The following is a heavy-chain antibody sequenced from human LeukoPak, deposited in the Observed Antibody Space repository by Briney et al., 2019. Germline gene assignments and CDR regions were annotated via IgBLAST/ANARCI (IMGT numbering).Heavy chain of an antibody. CDR3: ARGFPLRFLEWLSAPFDY. CDR2: ISGSGGST. Sequence: GGSLRLSCAASGFTFSSYAMSWVRQAPGKGLEWVSAISGSGGSTYYADSVKGRFTISRDNSKNSLYLQMNSLRAEDTAVYYCARGFPLRFLEWLSAPFDYWGQGTLVTVSS. D-gene: IGHD3-3*01. CDR1: GFTFSSYA. V-gene: IGHV3-23*01. J-gene: IGHJ4*02.